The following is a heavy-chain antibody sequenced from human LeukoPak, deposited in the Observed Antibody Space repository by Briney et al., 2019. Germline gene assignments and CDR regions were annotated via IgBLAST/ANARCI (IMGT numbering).Heavy chain of an antibody. J-gene: IGHJ3*02. CDR2: ISAYNGNT. D-gene: IGHD6-13*01. Sequence: ASVKVSCKASGYTFTSYGISWVRQAPGQGLEWMGWISAYNGNTNYAQKFQGRVTMTRDTSTSTVYMELSSLRSEDTAVYYCARESSRIAAAGNIWGQGTMVTVSS. CDR3: ARESSRIAAAGNI. CDR1: GYTFTSYG. V-gene: IGHV1-18*01.